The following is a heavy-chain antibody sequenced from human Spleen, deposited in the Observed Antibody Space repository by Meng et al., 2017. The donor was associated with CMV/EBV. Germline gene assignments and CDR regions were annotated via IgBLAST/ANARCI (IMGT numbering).Heavy chain of an antibody. CDR1: GFTFSAYD. D-gene: IGHD3-3*01. V-gene: IGHV3-30*04. Sequence: GGSLRLSCAASGFTFSAYDMYWARQAPGKGLEWVTLISYDGNNTYYADSVKGRFTVSRDNSKNTLTLQMHSLRVEDTAVYYCASVYYEFWLGRDVWGQGTTVTVSS. CDR2: ISYDGNNT. J-gene: IGHJ6*02. CDR3: ASVYYEFWLGRDV.